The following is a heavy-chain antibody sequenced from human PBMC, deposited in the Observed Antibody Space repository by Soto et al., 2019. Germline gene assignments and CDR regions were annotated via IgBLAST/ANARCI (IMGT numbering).Heavy chain of an antibody. D-gene: IGHD3-16*01. CDR1: GGTFSSHA. Sequence: VKVSCKACGGTFSSHAIRSVRQAPGQGLEWMGGIIPFFKATNYAQKFQGRVTITADDSTSTAYMELYSLRSEDTAVYYCARDVPLNYYDGTYSYYAMDVWGQGTTVTVSS. CDR2: IIPFFKAT. CDR3: ARDVPLNYYDGTYSYYAMDV. J-gene: IGHJ6*01. V-gene: IGHV1-69*01.